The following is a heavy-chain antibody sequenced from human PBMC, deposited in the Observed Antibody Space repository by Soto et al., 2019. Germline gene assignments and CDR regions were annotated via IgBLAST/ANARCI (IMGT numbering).Heavy chain of an antibody. Sequence: GGSLRLSCAASGFTFSSYGMHWVRQAPGKGLEWVAVISYDGSNKYYADSVKGRFTISRDNSKNTLYLQMNSLRAEDTAVYYCANAAAGDYYYYMDVWGKGTTVTVSS. CDR2: ISYDGSNK. V-gene: IGHV3-30*18. D-gene: IGHD6-13*01. CDR3: ANAAAGDYYYYMDV. CDR1: GFTFSSYG. J-gene: IGHJ6*03.